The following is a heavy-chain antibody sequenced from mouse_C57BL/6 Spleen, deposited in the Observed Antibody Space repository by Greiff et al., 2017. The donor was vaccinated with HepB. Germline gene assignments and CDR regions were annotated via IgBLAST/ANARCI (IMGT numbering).Heavy chain of an antibody. CDR2: IDPENGDT. CDR1: GFNIKDDY. CDR3: TRVGNYVRNWYFDV. V-gene: IGHV14-4*01. J-gene: IGHJ1*03. D-gene: IGHD2-1*01. Sequence: VQLKESGAELVRPGASVKLSCTASGFNIKDDYMHWVKQRPEQGLEWIGWIDPENGDTEYASKFQGKATITADTSSNTAYLQLSSLTSEDTAVYYCTRVGNYVRNWYFDVWGTGTTVTVSS.